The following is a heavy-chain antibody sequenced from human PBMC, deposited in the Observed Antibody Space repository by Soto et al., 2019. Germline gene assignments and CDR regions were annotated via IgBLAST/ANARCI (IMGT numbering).Heavy chain of an antibody. J-gene: IGHJ5*02. V-gene: IGHV4-39*01. CDR1: GGSISSSIYY. D-gene: IGHD2-15*01. CDR3: ARRLYCSGGSCVDLRFDP. CDR2: IYYSGST. Sequence: QLQLQESGPGLVKPSETLSLTCTVSGGSISSSIYYWGWIRQPPGKGLEWIGSIYYSGSTYYNPSLKSRVTISVDTSKNQFSLKLTSVTAADTAVYYCARRLYCSGGSCVDLRFDPWGQGTLVTVSS.